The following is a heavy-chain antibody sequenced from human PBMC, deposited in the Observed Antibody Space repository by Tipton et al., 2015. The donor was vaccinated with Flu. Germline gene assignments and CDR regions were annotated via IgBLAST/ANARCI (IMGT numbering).Heavy chain of an antibody. CDR1: GFTFSDYY. J-gene: IGHJ4*01. V-gene: IGHV3-11*01. CDR3: ASLGYSSSSFDY. Sequence: SLRLSCAASGFTFSDYYMSWIRQAPGKGLEWVSYISSSGSTIYYADSVKGRFTISRDNAKNSLYLQMNSLRAEDTAVYYCASLGYSSSSFDYWGHGTLVTVSS. CDR2: ISSSGSTI. D-gene: IGHD6-6*01.